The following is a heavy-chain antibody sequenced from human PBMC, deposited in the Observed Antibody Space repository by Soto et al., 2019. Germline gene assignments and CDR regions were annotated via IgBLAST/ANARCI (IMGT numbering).Heavy chain of an antibody. CDR3: ARGVGRSSGTSFDS. CDR1: GGSISSAY. CDR2: IYISENT. Sequence: VQLQESGPGLVKPSETLSLTCTVSGGSISSAYWSWIRQPAGKGLEWIGRIYISENTHYNPSLRSRVSMSLDTSKNHLSLNLSSVAAADTAVYDCARGVGRSSGTSFDSGGQGTLVTVS. V-gene: IGHV4-4*07. D-gene: IGHD6-13*01. J-gene: IGHJ4*02.